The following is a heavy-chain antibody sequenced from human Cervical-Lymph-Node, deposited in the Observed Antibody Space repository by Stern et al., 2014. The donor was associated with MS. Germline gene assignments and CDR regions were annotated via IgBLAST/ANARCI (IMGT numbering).Heavy chain of an antibody. CDR3: ARYSG. D-gene: IGHD2-21*01. Sequence: VQLVESGAEVKKPGSSVKVSCKASGDTLANYTISWVRQAPGLGLEWMGGISTFFGTITFGQSFQGRVTIIADTTKNTAYLELSSVRSEDAGVYYCARYSGWGQGTLVIVSS. J-gene: IGHJ4*02. CDR2: ISTFFGTI. V-gene: IGHV1-69*06. CDR1: GDTLANYT.